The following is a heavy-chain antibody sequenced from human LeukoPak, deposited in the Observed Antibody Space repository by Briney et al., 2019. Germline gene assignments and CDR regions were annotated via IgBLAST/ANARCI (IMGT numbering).Heavy chain of an antibody. V-gene: IGHV1-69*05. Sequence: GASVKVSCKASGGTFSSYAISWVRQAPGQGLEWMGRIIPIFGTANYAQEFQGRVTITTDESTSTAYMELSSLRSEDTAVYYCARGWYLDTAMARGYWGQGTLVTVSS. D-gene: IGHD5-18*01. J-gene: IGHJ4*02. CDR1: GGTFSSYA. CDR3: ARGWYLDTAMARGY. CDR2: IIPIFGTA.